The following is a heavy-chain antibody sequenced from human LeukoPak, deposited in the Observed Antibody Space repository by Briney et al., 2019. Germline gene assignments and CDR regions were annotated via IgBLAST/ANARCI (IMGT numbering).Heavy chain of an antibody. V-gene: IGHV4-61*01. CDR3: ARSGRVDYGDYNTALYYFDY. CDR2: IYYSGST. CDR1: GGSISSSSYY. D-gene: IGHD4-17*01. J-gene: IGHJ4*02. Sequence: PSETLSLTCTVSGGSISSSSYYWSWIRQPPGKGLEWIGYIYYSGSTNYNPSLKSRVTISVDTSKNQFSLKLSSVAAADTAVYYCARSGRVDYGDYNTALYYFDYWGQGTLVTVSS.